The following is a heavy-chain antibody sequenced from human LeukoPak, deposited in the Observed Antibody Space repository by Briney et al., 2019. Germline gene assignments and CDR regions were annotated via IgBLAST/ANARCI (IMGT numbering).Heavy chain of an antibody. CDR2: IGGSGGST. V-gene: IGHV3-23*01. Sequence: GGSLRLSCAASGFPFSSYAMSWVRQAPGKGLEWVSAIGGSGGSTYYADSVKGRFTISRDNSKNTLYLQMNSLRAEDTAVYYCAKSPENFYYYMDVWGKGTTVTVSS. CDR3: AKSPENFYYYMDV. CDR1: GFPFSSYA. J-gene: IGHJ6*03.